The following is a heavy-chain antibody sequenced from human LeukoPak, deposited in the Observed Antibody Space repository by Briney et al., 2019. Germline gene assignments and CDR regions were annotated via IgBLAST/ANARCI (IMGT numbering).Heavy chain of an antibody. D-gene: IGHD4-17*01. J-gene: IGHJ2*01. Sequence: SETLSLTCAVYGGSFSGCYWSWIRQPPGKGLEWLGEVNHGGGANYNPSLKSRVTMSVDTSKNHFSLELSSVTAADTAIYYCARANAVTTVLFDLWGRGTLVTVSS. CDR1: GGSFSGCY. CDR2: VNHGGGA. V-gene: IGHV4-34*01. CDR3: ARANAVTTVLFDL.